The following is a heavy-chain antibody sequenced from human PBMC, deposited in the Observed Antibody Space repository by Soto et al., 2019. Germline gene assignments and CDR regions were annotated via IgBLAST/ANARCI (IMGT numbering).Heavy chain of an antibody. CDR1: RFTFSSYS. CDR3: ARDTYSSGWYNWFDP. J-gene: IGHJ5*02. CDR2: IDGSSNTI. D-gene: IGHD6-19*01. Sequence: GGSLRLSCAASRFTFSSYSMNWVRQAPGKGLEWVSYIDGSSNTIYYADSVKGRFTISRDNAKNSLYLQMNSLRVEDTAVYYCARDTYSSGWYNWFDPWGQGTLVTVSS. V-gene: IGHV3-48*01.